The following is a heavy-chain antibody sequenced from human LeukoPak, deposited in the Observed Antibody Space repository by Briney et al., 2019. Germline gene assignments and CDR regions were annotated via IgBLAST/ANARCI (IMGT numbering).Heavy chain of an antibody. CDR1: GLNVSSKY. CDR3: ARVSRELLSSFYFDY. J-gene: IGHJ4*02. D-gene: IGHD3-10*01. Sequence: GSLRLSCAASGLNVSSKYMSWVRQAPGKGLEWVSIIYGGGSTYYADSVKGRLSISKDNSKNTLFLQMNSLKFEDTAVYYCARVSRELLSSFYFDYWGQGTLVTVSS. CDR2: IYGGGST. V-gene: IGHV3-66*01.